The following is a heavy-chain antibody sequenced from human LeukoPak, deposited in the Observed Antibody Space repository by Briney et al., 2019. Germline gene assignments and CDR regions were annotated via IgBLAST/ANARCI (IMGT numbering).Heavy chain of an antibody. CDR2: IYYSGST. J-gene: IGHJ6*02. V-gene: IGHV4-59*08. D-gene: IGHD2-2*02. CDR1: GGSISSYY. CDR3: ARHCSSTSCYRNYYYGMDV. Sequence: SETLSLTCTVSGGSISSYYWSWIRQPPGKGLEWIGYIYYSGSTNYNPSLKSRVTISVDTSKNQFSLKLSPVTAADTAVYYCARHCSSTSCYRNYYYGMDVWGQGTTVTVSS.